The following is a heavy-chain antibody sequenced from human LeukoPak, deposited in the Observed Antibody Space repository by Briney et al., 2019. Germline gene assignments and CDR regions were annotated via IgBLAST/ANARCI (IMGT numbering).Heavy chain of an antibody. V-gene: IGHV4-59*08. CDR3: ATFDSSGYYLFDY. Sequence: PSETLSLTCTVSGGSISTYDWSWIRQPPGKGLEWIGYIYYSGSTNYNPSLKSRVTISVDTSKNQFSLKLSSVTAADTAVYYCATFDSSGYYLFDYWGQGTPVTVSS. CDR1: GGSISTYD. CDR2: IYYSGST. J-gene: IGHJ4*02. D-gene: IGHD3-22*01.